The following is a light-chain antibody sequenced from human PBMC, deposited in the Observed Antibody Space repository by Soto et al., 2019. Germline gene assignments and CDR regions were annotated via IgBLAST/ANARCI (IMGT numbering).Light chain of an antibody. Sequence: LQSTQSQSSLSGFVVYIFTIICQASQSISSYLNWYQQKPGKAPKLLIYAASSLQSVVPSRFSGSGSGTDFTLTISSLQPEDFALHHCQQSQRTVGKGTQVDIK. CDR1: QSISSY. J-gene: IGKJ1*01. V-gene: IGKV1-39*01. CDR3: QQSQRT. CDR2: AAS.